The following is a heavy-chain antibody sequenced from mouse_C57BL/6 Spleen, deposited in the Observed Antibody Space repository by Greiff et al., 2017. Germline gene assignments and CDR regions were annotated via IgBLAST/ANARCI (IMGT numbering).Heavy chain of an antibody. CDR2: INPNNGGT. J-gene: IGHJ1*03. CDR3: AKGSKGGRYFDV. Sequence: EVKVVESGPELVKPGASVKMSCKASGYTFTDYNMHWVKQSHGKSLEWIGYINPNNGGTSYNQKFKGKATLTVNKSSSTAYMELRSLTSEDSAVYYCAKGSKGGRYFDVWGTGTTVTVSS. CDR1: GYTFTDYN. D-gene: IGHD2-5*01. V-gene: IGHV1-22*01.